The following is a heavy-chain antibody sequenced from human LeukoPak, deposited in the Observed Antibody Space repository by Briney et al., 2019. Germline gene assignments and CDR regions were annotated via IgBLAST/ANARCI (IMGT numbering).Heavy chain of an antibody. CDR3: ARTGVYYDSSGYPP. V-gene: IGHV3-23*01. Sequence: GGSLRLSCAASGFTFSSYAMSWVRQAPGKGLEWVSAISGSGGSTYYADSVKGRFTISRDNSKNTLYLQMNSLRAEDTAVYYCARTGVYYDSSGYPPWGQGTLVTVSS. CDR2: ISGSGGST. CDR1: GFTFSSYA. J-gene: IGHJ5*02. D-gene: IGHD3-22*01.